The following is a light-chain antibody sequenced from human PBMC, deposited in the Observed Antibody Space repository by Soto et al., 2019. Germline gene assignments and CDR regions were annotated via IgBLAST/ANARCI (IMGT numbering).Light chain of an antibody. Sequence: QSVLTQPASVSGSPGQSITISCTGTSSDVGGYNYVSWYQQHPGRAPKLMIYDVINRPSGVSNRFSGSKSGNTASLTISGLQAEDEADYYCSSYTTSSTLLFGGGTKLTVL. CDR1: SSDVGGYNY. CDR2: DVI. J-gene: IGLJ2*01. V-gene: IGLV2-14*01. CDR3: SSYTTSSTLL.